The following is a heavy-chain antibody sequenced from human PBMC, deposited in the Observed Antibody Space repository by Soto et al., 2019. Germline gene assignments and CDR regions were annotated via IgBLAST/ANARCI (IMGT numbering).Heavy chain of an antibody. CDR2: IYYSGST. CDR1: GGSISSYY. D-gene: IGHD5-12*01. Sequence: SETLSLTCTVSGGSISSYYWSWIRQPPGKGLEWIGYIYYSGSTNYNPSLKSRVTISVDTSKNQFSLKLSSVTAADTAVYYCARTKRGSGYDYKTNYYYYGMDVWGQGTTVTVSS. V-gene: IGHV4-59*01. J-gene: IGHJ6*02. CDR3: ARTKRGSGYDYKTNYYYYGMDV.